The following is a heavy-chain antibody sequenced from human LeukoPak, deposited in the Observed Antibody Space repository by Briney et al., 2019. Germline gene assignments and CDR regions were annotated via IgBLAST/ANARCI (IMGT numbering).Heavy chain of an antibody. Sequence: ASVKVSCKASGYTFTSYAMHWVRQAPGQRLEWMGWINAGNGNTKYSQKFQGRVTITRDTSASTAYMELSSLRSEDTAVYYCAREHGGYLGAFDIWGQGTMVTVSS. CDR3: AREHGGYLGAFDI. J-gene: IGHJ3*02. V-gene: IGHV1-3*01. CDR1: GYTFTSYA. CDR2: INAGNGNT. D-gene: IGHD4-17*01.